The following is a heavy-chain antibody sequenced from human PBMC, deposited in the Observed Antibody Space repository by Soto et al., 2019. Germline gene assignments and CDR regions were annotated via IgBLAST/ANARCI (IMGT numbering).Heavy chain of an antibody. CDR1: GFTFSTYS. V-gene: IGHV3-48*01. J-gene: IGHJ6*02. Sequence: PGGSLRLSCAASGFTFSTYSMNWVRQAPGKGLEWVSYISSSSSTIFYTDSVKGRFTVSRDNAKNSLYLQMNSLRVEDTAVYYCTREDGYNGIDVWGQGTTVTVSS. CDR3: TREDGYNGIDV. CDR2: ISSSSSTI.